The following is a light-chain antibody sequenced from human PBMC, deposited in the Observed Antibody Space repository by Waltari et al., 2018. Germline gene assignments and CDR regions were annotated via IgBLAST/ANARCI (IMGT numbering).Light chain of an antibody. Sequence: EIVLTQSPATLSLSPGERATLSCRASQSVSNFLAWYQQKPGQAPRLLIYDASNRATGIPARFSGGGSGTDFILTISSLEPEDFAVYYCQQRSNWPLMYTFGQGTKLEIK. V-gene: IGKV3-11*01. CDR2: DAS. CDR1: QSVSNF. CDR3: QQRSNWPLMYT. J-gene: IGKJ2*01.